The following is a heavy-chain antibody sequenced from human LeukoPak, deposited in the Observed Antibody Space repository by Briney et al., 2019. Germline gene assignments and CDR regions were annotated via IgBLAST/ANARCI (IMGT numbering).Heavy chain of an antibody. CDR2: IRSKANDGTT. Sequence: PGGSLRLSCTASGFTFGDYTMNWVRQAPGKGLEWVGFIRSKANDGTTEYAASVKGRFTISRDDSKSIAYLQMNSLNTEDTAVYYCTRDGRGISGYPYFDHWGQGTLVTVSS. D-gene: IGHD3-22*01. V-gene: IGHV3-49*04. CDR1: GFTFGDYT. J-gene: IGHJ4*02. CDR3: TRDGRGISGYPYFDH.